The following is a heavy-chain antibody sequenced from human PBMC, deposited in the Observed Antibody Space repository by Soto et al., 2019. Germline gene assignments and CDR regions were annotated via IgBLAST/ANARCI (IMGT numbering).Heavy chain of an antibody. D-gene: IGHD6-13*01. CDR1: GFTFSSYE. V-gene: IGHV3-48*03. CDR2: ISSSGSTI. CDR3: ARDWWGGISSWYGASMGYYYYGMDV. Sequence: TGGSLRLSCAASGFTFSSYEMNWVRQAPGKGLEWVSYISSSGSTIYYADSVKGRFTISRGNAKNSLYLQMNSLRAEDTAVYYCARDWWGGISSWYGASMGYYYYGMDVWGQGTTVTVSS. J-gene: IGHJ6*02.